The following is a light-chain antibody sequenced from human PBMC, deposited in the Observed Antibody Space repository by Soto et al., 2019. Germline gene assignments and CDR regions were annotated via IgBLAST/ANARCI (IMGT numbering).Light chain of an antibody. J-gene: IGKJ1*01. V-gene: IGKV3-20*01. Sequence: EIVLTQSPGTLSLSPGERATLSCWASQSVSSSYLAWYQQKPGQAPRLLIYGASSRATDIPDRFSGSGSGTDFTLTISRLEPEDFAVYYCHQYGSSPRTFGQETKVDIK. CDR3: HQYGSSPRT. CDR1: QSVSSSY. CDR2: GAS.